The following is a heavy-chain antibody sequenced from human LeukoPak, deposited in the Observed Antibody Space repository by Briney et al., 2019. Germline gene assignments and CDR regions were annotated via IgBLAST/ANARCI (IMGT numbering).Heavy chain of an antibody. CDR3: AMMGSYCSGGSCYSLLVYYYYMDV. CDR1: GGTFSSYA. V-gene: IGHV1-69*06. J-gene: IGHJ6*03. CDR2: IIPIFGTA. D-gene: IGHD2-15*01. Sequence: ASVKVSCKASGGTFSSYAISWVRQAPGQGLEWMGGIIPIFGTANYAQKFQGRVTITADKSTSTAYMELSSLRSEDTAVYYCAMMGSYCSGGSCYSLLVYYYYMDVWGKGTTVTVSS.